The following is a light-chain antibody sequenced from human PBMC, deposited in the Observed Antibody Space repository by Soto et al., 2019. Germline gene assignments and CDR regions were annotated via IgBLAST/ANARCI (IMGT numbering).Light chain of an antibody. V-gene: IGLV2-23*01. CDR1: SSDVGSYNL. CDR2: EAN. J-gene: IGLJ2*01. Sequence: QSALTQPASVSGSPGQSITISCTGTSSDVGSYNLVSWYQQHPGKAPKLMIYEANKRPSGVSDRFSGSKSGNTASLTISGLQAEDEAEYYCSSYAGYSTSVVFGGGPNLTVL. CDR3: SSYAGYSTSVV.